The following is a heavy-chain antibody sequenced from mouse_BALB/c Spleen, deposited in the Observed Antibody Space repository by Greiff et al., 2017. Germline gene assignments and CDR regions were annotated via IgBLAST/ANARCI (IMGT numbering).Heavy chain of an antibody. CDR3: ARGYLYFDY. CDR2: IWGDGST. CDR1: GFSLTGYG. V-gene: IGHV2-6-7*01. J-gene: IGHJ2*01. Sequence: VQLVESGPGLVAPSQSLSITCTVSGFSLTGYGVNWVRQPPGKGLEWLGMIWGDGSTDYNSALKSRLSISKDNSKSQVFLKMNSLQANDTAIYYCARGYLYFDYWGQGTTLTVSS. D-gene: IGHD2-14*01.